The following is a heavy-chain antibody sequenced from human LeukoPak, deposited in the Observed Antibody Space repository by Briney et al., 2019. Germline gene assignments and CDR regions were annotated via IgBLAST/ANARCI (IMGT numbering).Heavy chain of an antibody. CDR2: IRNKAINYAT. CDR3: TRLGDNS. D-gene: IGHD2-21*01. J-gene: IGHJ4*02. CDR1: GFSLSGSD. V-gene: IGHV3-73*01. Sequence: TGGSLRLSCAASGFSLSGSDIHWVRQPSGKGLEWVGRIRNKAINYATAYAASVKDRFTISRDDSKNTAYLQMNSLKTEDTAVYYCTRLGDNSWGQGTLVTVSS.